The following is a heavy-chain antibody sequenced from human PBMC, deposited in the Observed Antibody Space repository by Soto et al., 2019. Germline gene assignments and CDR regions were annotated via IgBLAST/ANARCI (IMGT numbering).Heavy chain of an antibody. V-gene: IGHV4-34*01. CDR1: GGSFSGYY. CDR2: INHSGST. CDR3: ARGPRHSSSWAQRYYYYGMDV. Sequence: SETLSLTCAVYGGSFSGYYWSWIRQPPGKGLEWIGEINHSGSTNYNPSLKSRVTISVDTSKNQFSLKLSSVTAADTAVYYCARGPRHSSSWAQRYYYYGMDVWGQGTTVTVSS. D-gene: IGHD6-13*01. J-gene: IGHJ6*02.